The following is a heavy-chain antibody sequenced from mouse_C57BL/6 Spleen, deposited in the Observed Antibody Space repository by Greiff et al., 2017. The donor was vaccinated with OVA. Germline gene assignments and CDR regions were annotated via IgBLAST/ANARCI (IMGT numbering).Heavy chain of an antibody. J-gene: IGHJ1*03. CDR1: GFSLTSYG. CDR3: AKNPFITTVVASWYFDV. D-gene: IGHD1-1*01. Sequence: VKLVESGPGLVQPSQSLSITCTVSGFSLTSYGVHWVRQSPGKGLEWLGVIWRGGGTDYNADFMSRLGITKDNSKSQVFFKMNSLQADDTAIYYCAKNPFITTVVASWYFDVWGTGTTVTVSS. V-gene: IGHV2-5*01. CDR2: IWRGGGT.